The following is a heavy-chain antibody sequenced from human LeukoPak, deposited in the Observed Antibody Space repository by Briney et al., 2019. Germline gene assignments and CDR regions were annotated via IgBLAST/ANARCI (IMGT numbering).Heavy chain of an antibody. D-gene: IGHD3-10*01. CDR1: GFTFSIYG. V-gene: IGHV3-33*01. CDR3: ARASGPFDY. Sequence: VQPWGSLRLSCAASGFTFSIYGMHWGRQAPGKGLEWVAVIWNDGSNKYYADSVKGRFTISRDNSKNTLYLQMNSLRAEDTAVYSCARASGPFDYWGQGTLVTVSS. CDR2: IWNDGSNK. J-gene: IGHJ4*02.